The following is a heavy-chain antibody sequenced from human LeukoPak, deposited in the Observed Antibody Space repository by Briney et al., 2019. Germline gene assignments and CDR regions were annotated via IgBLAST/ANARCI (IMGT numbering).Heavy chain of an antibody. J-gene: IGHJ4*02. CDR2: IYFDGGT. CDR1: GFTVSSKY. V-gene: IGHV3-66*01. D-gene: IGHD2-2*01. CDR3: ARGHYSNRL. Sequence: GGSLRLSCAASGFTVSSKYMSWVRQAPGKGLEWVSVIYFDGGTYYADSVKGRFTISRDNSKNTLLLQMNSLRAEDTAVYYCARGHYSNRLGGQGTLVTVSS.